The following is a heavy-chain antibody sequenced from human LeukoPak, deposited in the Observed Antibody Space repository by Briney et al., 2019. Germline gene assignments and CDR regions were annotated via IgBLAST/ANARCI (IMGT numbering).Heavy chain of an antibody. CDR2: VDGGGGGT. J-gene: IGHJ4*02. Sequence: GGSLRLSCAASGFTLSSYAMTWVRQAPGRGLEWVSSVDGGGGGTYYADSVKGRFTISRDNSKNTLYVQMNSLRAEDTAVYYCAKGHYYGSGSLDYWGQGTLVTVSS. CDR1: GFTLSSYA. CDR3: AKGHYYGSGSLDY. V-gene: IGHV3-23*01. D-gene: IGHD3-10*01.